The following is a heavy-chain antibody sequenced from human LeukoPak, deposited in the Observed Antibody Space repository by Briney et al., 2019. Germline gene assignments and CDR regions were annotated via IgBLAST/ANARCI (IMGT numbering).Heavy chain of an antibody. Sequence: ASVKVSCKASGYTFTSYGIRWVRQAPGQGLEWMGWISAYNGNTNYAQKLQGRVTMTTDTSTSTAYMELRSLRSDDTAVYYCARESYYYGSGSYDDFDYWGQGTLVTVSS. CDR1: GYTFTSYG. J-gene: IGHJ4*02. D-gene: IGHD3-10*01. V-gene: IGHV1-18*04. CDR3: ARESYYYGSGSYDDFDY. CDR2: ISAYNGNT.